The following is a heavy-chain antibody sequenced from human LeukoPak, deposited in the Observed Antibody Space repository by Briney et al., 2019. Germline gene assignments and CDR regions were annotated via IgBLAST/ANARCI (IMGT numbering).Heavy chain of an antibody. CDR2: ISRNSGSI. Sequence: GRSLRLSCAASGFTFDDYAMHWVRQAPGKGLEWVSGISRNSGSIGYADSVKGRFTISRDNAKNSLYLQMNSLRAEDAALYYCAKGYCSSTSCYHFDYWGQGTLVTVSS. J-gene: IGHJ4*02. CDR3: AKGYCSSTSCYHFDY. V-gene: IGHV3-9*01. CDR1: GFTFDDYA. D-gene: IGHD2-2*01.